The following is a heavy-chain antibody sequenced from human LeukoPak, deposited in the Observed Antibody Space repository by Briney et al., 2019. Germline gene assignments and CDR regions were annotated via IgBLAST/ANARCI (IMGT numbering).Heavy chain of an antibody. J-gene: IGHJ4*02. CDR3: ARGNYYDSSGYYYVIGIDY. V-gene: IGHV4-34*01. CDR1: GGSFSGYY. Sequence: SETLSLTCAVYGGSFSGYYWSWIRQPPGKGLGWIGEINHSGSTNYNPSLKSRVTISVDTSKNQFSLKLSSVTAADTAVYYCARGNYYDSSGYYYVIGIDYWGQGTLVTVSS. CDR2: INHSGST. D-gene: IGHD3-22*01.